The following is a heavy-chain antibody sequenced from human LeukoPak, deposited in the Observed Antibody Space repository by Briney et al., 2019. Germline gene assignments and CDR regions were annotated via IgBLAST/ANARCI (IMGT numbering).Heavy chain of an antibody. D-gene: IGHD2-15*01. CDR1: GYTFTGYY. CDR2: INPNSGGT. V-gene: IGHV1-2*02. CDR3: AVVEVVAATRGFDY. Sequence: ASVKVSCKASGYTFTGYYMHWVRQAPGQGLEWMGWINPNSGGTNYAQKFQGRVTMTRDTSISTAYMELSRLRSDDTAVYYCAVVEVVAATRGFDYWGQGTLVTVSS. J-gene: IGHJ4*02.